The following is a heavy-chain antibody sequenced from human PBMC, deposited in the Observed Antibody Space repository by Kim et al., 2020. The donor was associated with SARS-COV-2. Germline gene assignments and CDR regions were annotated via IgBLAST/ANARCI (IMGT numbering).Heavy chain of an antibody. Sequence: SETLSLTCTVSGGSISSYYWSWIRQPPGKGLEWIGYIYYSGSTNYNPSLKSRVTISVDTSKNQFSLKLSSVTAADTAVYYCARDRDSSGYSFDYWGQGTLVTVSS. CDR2: IYYSGST. V-gene: IGHV4-59*13. D-gene: IGHD3-22*01. J-gene: IGHJ4*02. CDR3: ARDRDSSGYSFDY. CDR1: GGSISSYY.